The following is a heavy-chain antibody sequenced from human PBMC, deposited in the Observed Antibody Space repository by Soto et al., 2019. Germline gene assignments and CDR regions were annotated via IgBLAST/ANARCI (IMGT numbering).Heavy chain of an antibody. J-gene: IGHJ4*02. CDR3: AADPYCGGDCYFDY. V-gene: IGHV1-58*01. CDR2: IVVGSGNT. Sequence: ASVKVSCKASGFTFFTSAVQWVRQARGQRLEWIGWIVVGSGNTNYAQKFQERVTITRDMSTNTAYMELSSLRSEDTALYYCAADPYCGGDCYFDYWGQGIMVTVSS. CDR1: GFTFFTSA. D-gene: IGHD2-21*02.